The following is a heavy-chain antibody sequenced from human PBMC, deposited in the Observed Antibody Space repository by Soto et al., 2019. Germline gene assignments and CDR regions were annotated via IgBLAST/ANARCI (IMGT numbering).Heavy chain of an antibody. D-gene: IGHD2-8*01. CDR3: AREMYVLAAFDI. J-gene: IGHJ3*02. CDR1: GFTFSSFA. CDR2: ISYDGSNK. Sequence: PGGSLRLSCAASGFTFSSFAMSWVRQAPGKGLEWVAVISYDGSNKYYADSVKGRFTISRDNSKNTLYLQMNSLRAEDTAVYYCAREMYVLAAFDIWGQGTMVTVSS. V-gene: IGHV3-30-3*01.